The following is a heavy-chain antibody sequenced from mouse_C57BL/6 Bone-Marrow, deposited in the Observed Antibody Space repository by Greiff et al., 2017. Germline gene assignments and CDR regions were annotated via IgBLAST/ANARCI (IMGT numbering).Heavy chain of an antibody. CDR2: IYPGNSDT. J-gene: IGHJ2*01. V-gene: IGHV1-5*01. CDR1: GYTFTSYG. D-gene: IGHD5-1-1*01. CDR3: TREAEGYHDY. Sequence: VQLQQSGTVLARPGSSVKMSCKTSGYTFTSYGMHWVKQRPGQGLEWIGAIYPGNSDTGYNQKFKGKATLTAVTSASTAYMQLSILTNEDSAVYFCTREAEGYHDYWGQGTTLTGSS.